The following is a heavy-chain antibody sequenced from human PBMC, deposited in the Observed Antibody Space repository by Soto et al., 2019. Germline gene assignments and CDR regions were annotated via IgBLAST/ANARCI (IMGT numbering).Heavy chain of an antibody. Sequence: ASVKVSCKASGYTFTNYGISWVRQAPGQGLEWMGWISGYNGNTNYAQQFQGRVTMTTDTSTSTAYMELRSLRSDDTAIYYCERELGYYASGGVDFPGQGTLVTGSS. CDR3: ERELGYYASGGVDF. D-gene: IGHD3-10*01. J-gene: IGHJ4*02. V-gene: IGHV1-18*01. CDR1: GYTFTNYG. CDR2: ISGYNGNT.